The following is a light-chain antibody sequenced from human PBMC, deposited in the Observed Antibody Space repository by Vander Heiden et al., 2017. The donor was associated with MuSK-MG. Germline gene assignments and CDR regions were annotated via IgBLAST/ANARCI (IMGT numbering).Light chain of an antibody. CDR2: AAS. Sequence: NVLTHSPHTLSLYPGETATLSCTASQSVAKNDLGWYQQKPGQTTRLLIVAASNRATGTPDRFSGSGSGTDFTLTINRLEPEDFAVYYCQQHDIAPITFGQGTRLEIK. J-gene: IGKJ5*01. CDR1: QSVAKND. CDR3: QQHDIAPIT. V-gene: IGKV3-20*01.